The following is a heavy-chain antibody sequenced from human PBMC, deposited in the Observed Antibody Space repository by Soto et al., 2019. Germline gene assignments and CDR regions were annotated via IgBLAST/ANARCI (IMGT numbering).Heavy chain of an antibody. CDR1: GFTFSGSA. Sequence: SLRLSCAASGFTFSGSAMHWVRQASGKGLEWVGRISSKANSYATAYAASVKGRFTISRDDSKNTAYLQMNSLKTEDTAVYYCLSGPNAFDIWGQGTMVTVS. CDR2: ISSKANSYAT. CDR3: LSGPNAFDI. V-gene: IGHV3-73*01. J-gene: IGHJ3*02.